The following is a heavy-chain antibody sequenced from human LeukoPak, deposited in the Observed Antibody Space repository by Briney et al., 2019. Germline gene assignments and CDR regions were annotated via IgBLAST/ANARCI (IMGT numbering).Heavy chain of an antibody. Sequence: PSETLSLTCTVSGGSISIYSWSWIRQPPGKGLEWIGYIYYTGRTSYNPSLKSRVTISVDTSKNQFSLKLSSVTAADTAMYYCARGYSGTYLTVGYWGQGTLVTVSS. CDR2: IYYTGRT. CDR1: GGSISIYS. J-gene: IGHJ4*02. D-gene: IGHD1-26*01. V-gene: IGHV4-59*01. CDR3: ARGYSGTYLTVGY.